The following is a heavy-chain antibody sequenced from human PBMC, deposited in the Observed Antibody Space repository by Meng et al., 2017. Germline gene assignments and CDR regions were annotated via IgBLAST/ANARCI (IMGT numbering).Heavy chain of an antibody. CDR2: IIPIFGTA. CDR1: GGTFSSYA. V-gene: IGHV1-69*05. Sequence: SVKVSCKASGGTFSSYAISWVRQAPGQGLEWMGGIIPIFGTANYAQKFQGRVTITTDESTSTAYMELSSLRSEDTAVYYCARGRYYDGSGYYGLDEVYFDNWGQGTLVTVSS. J-gene: IGHJ4*02. D-gene: IGHD3-22*01. CDR3: ARGRYYDGSGYYGLDEVYFDN.